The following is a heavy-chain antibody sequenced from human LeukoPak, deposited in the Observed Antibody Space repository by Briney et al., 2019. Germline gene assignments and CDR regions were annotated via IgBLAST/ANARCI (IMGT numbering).Heavy chain of an antibody. Sequence: GGSLRLSCAASGFTFSSYGMHWVRQAPGKGLEWVAVIWYDGSNKYYADSVKGRFTISRDNSKNTLYLQMNSLRAEDTAVYYCARTSGYSSSWYTLNFDYWGQGILVTVSS. J-gene: IGHJ4*02. CDR2: IWYDGSNK. CDR1: GFTFSSYG. D-gene: IGHD6-13*01. CDR3: ARTSGYSSSWYTLNFDY. V-gene: IGHV3-33*01.